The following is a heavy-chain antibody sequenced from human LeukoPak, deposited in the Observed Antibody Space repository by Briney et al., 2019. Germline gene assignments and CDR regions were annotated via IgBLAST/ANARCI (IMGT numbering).Heavy chain of an antibody. CDR2: IIPIFGTT. V-gene: IGHV1-69*06. CDR3: ARVVGLTGYSSSWYSGYYYYMDV. D-gene: IGHD6-13*01. Sequence: SVKVSCKASGYTFTNNFMHWVRQAPGQGLEWMGGIIPIFGTTNYAQKFQDRVTITADKSTSTAYMELSSLRSEDTAVYYCARVVGLTGYSSSWYSGYYYYMDVWGKGTTVTVS. CDR1: GYTFTNNF. J-gene: IGHJ6*03.